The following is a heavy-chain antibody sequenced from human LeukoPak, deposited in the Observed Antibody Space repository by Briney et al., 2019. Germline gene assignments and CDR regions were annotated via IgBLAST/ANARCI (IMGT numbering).Heavy chain of an antibody. CDR2: ISPDGRNI. CDR3: VRDGGGTTPYDC. Sequence: SGGSLRLSCAASGFTLSDYWMNWVRQVPGKGPVWVSHISPDGRNIAYADSVKGRFTISRDSAKNTLYLQMNSLRVGDTAVYYCVRDGGGTTPYDCWGQGTLVTVS. V-gene: IGHV3-74*01. D-gene: IGHD1-7*01. CDR1: GFTLSDYW. J-gene: IGHJ4*02.